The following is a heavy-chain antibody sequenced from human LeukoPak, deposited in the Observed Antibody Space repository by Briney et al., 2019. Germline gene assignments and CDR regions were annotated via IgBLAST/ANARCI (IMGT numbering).Heavy chain of an antibody. CDR2: ISAYSTYTGNT. CDR3: VRDLGDMAAGVFYDY. J-gene: IGHJ4*02. D-gene: IGHD6-19*01. V-gene: IGHV1-18*01. Sequence: GASVKVSCKASGSSFTTFGISWVRQAPGQGLEWMGWISAYSTYTGNTNYAQQFQGRVLMTTDTSTSIAYMELRSLRSDDTAVYYCVRDLGDMAAGVFYDYWGQGTLVTVSS. CDR1: GSSFTTFG.